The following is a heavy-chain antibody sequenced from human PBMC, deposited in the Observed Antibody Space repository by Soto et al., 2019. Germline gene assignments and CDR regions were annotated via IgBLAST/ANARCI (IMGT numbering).Heavy chain of an antibody. Sequence: QVQLQQWGAGLLKPSETLSLTCAVYGGSFSGYYWSWIRQPPGKGLEWIGEINHSGSTNYNPSLKSRFTISVDTSKNQFSLNLSSVTAADTAVYYCARGGIRYCRSKSCSLLDYWGQGALVTVSS. CDR2: INHSGST. J-gene: IGHJ4*02. D-gene: IGHD2-2*01. CDR1: GGSFSGYY. V-gene: IGHV4-34*01. CDR3: ARGGIRYCRSKSCSLLDY.